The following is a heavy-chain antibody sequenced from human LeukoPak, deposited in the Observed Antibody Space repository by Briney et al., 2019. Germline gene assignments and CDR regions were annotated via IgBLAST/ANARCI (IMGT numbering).Heavy chain of an antibody. CDR1: GGSISSSSYY. J-gene: IGHJ5*02. D-gene: IGHD6-6*01. CDR3: ARTSIAARHPAGWFDP. V-gene: IGHV4-39*07. CDR2: IYYSGST. Sequence: SETLSLTCTVSGGSISSSSYYWGWIRQPPGKGLEWIGSIYYSGSTYYNPSLKSRVTISVDTSKNQFSLKLSSVTAADTAVYYCARTSIAARHPAGWFDPWGQGTLVTVSS.